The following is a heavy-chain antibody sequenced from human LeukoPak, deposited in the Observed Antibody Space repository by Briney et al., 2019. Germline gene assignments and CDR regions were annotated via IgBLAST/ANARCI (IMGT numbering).Heavy chain of an antibody. V-gene: IGHV3-7*01. Sequence: GGSLRLSCAASGFTFSSYWMSWVRQAPGKGLEWVANIKQDGSEKYYVDSVKGRFTISRDNAKNSLYLQMNSLRAEDTAVYYCVRDPRSLGQQLVFVYFDYWGQGTLVTVSS. J-gene: IGHJ4*02. CDR1: GFTFSSYW. CDR3: VRDPRSLGQQLVFVYFDY. CDR2: IKQDGSEK. D-gene: IGHD6-13*01.